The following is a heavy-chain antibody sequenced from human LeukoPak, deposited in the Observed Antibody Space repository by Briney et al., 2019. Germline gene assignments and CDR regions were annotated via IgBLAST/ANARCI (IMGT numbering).Heavy chain of an antibody. CDR2: IIPIFGTA. V-gene: IGHV1-69*13. J-gene: IGHJ6*03. D-gene: IGHD2-2*01. Sequence: ASVKVSCKASGGTFSSYAISWVRQAPGQGLEWMGGIIPIFGTANYAQKFQGRVTITADESTSTAYMEPSSLRSEDTAVYYCARGGRKRVPAATTTDYYYYMDVWGKGTTVTVSS. CDR1: GGTFSSYA. CDR3: ARGGRKRVPAATTTDYYYYMDV.